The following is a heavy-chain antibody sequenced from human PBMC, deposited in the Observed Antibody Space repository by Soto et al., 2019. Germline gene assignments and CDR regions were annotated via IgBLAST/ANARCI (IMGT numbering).Heavy chain of an antibody. CDR3: ARGDSSLGLYNWFDP. CDR2: INHSGST. V-gene: IGHV4-34*01. J-gene: IGHJ5*02. Sequence: SETLPLTCAVYGGSVSCYYWSWIRQPPGKGLEWIGEINHSGSTNYNPSLKSRVTISVDTSKNQFSLKLSSVTAADTAVYYCARGDSSLGLYNWFDPWGQGTLVTVS. CDR1: GGSVSCYY. D-gene: IGHD6-6*01.